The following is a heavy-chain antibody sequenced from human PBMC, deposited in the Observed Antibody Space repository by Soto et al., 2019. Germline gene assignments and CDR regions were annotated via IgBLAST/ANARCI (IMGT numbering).Heavy chain of an antibody. V-gene: IGHV3-7*01. J-gene: IGHJ6*02. CDR1: GFTFSSYW. Sequence: GGSLRLSCAASGFTFSSYWMSWVRQAPGKGLEWVANIKQDGSEKYYADSVKGRFTISRDNAKNSLYLQMNSLRAEDTAVYYCRMVRGVAGYGMDVWGQGTTVTVSS. D-gene: IGHD3-10*01. CDR2: IKQDGSEK. CDR3: RMVRGVAGYGMDV.